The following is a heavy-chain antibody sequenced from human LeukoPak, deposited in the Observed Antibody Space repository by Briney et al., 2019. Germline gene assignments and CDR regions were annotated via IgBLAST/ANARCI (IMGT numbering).Heavy chain of an antibody. CDR2: IYYSVST. CDR3: ARSGVVTKGSGDY. J-gene: IGHJ4*02. Sequence: PSETLSLTCTVSGGSLSSGDYYWSWIRQPPGKGLEWIGYIYYSVSTYYNPSLKSRVTISVDTSKNQFSLKLSSVTAADTAVYYCARSGVVTKGSGDYWGQGTLVTVSS. CDR1: GGSLSSGDYY. V-gene: IGHV4-30-4*01. D-gene: IGHD3-3*01.